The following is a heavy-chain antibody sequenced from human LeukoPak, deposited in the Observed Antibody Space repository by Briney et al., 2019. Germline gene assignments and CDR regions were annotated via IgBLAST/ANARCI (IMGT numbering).Heavy chain of an antibody. J-gene: IGHJ4*02. CDR3: AKDATRGYSYGYCFDY. Sequence: GALRLSCPASGFTFDDYTMHWVRQAPGKGLEWVSLISWDGGSTYYADSGKGRFTISRDNSKNSLYLQMNSLRTEDTALYYCAKDATRGYSYGYCFDYWGQGTLVTVSS. V-gene: IGHV3-43*01. D-gene: IGHD5-18*01. CDR1: GFTFDDYT. CDR2: ISWDGGST.